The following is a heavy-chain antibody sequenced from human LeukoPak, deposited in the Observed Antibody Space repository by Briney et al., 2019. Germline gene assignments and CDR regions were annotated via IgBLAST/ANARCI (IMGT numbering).Heavy chain of an antibody. J-gene: IGHJ4*02. CDR1: GFTLSSYW. CDR3: AREYGSGSYYYFDY. CDR2: INSDGSST. D-gene: IGHD3-10*01. Sequence: GGSLRLSCAASGFTLSSYWMHWVRQAPGKGLVWVSRINSDGSSTSYADYVKGRFTISRDNAKNTLYLQMNSLRAEDTAVYYCAREYGSGSYYYFDYWGQGTLVTVSS. V-gene: IGHV3-74*01.